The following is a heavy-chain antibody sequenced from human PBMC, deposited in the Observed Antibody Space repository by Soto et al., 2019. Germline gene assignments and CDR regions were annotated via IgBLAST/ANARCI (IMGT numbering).Heavy chain of an antibody. CDR3: ARSRTTITYYGMDV. CDR2: IYYSGST. Sequence: ETLSLTCTVSGGSVSSGSYYWSWIRQPPGKGLEWIGYIYYSGSTNYNPSLKSRVTISVDTSKNQFSLKLSSVTAADTAVYYCARSRTTITYYGMDVWGQGTTVTVSS. J-gene: IGHJ6*02. D-gene: IGHD4-4*01. CDR1: GGSVSSGSYY. V-gene: IGHV4-61*01.